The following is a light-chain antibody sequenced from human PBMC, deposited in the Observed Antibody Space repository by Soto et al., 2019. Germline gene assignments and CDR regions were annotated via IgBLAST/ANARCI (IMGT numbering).Light chain of an antibody. J-gene: IGLJ2*01. CDR2: DGT. Sequence: QSVLTQPASVSGSPGQSITISCSGTSTDIDNYSFVSWYQQIPGQAPKLIIYDGTERPSGVSTRFSGSRSDNTASLTISGLQAEDEADYFCCSHAGGYTSILFGGGTKVTVL. V-gene: IGLV2-23*01. CDR3: CSHAGGYTSIL. CDR1: STDIDNYSF.